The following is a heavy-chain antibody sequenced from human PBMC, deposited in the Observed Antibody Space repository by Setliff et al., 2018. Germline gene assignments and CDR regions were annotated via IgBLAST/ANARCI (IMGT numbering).Heavy chain of an antibody. D-gene: IGHD1-1*01. CDR1: GFSFSSYA. J-gene: IGHJ6*03. CDR3: AKTRGSNWNFFYYMDV. CDR2: ISAGGGST. V-gene: IGHV3-23*01. Sequence: GSLRLSCAASGFSFSSYAMTWVRQAPGKGLGWVSAISAGGGSTYSADSVKGRFTISRDNSKNTLYLQMNSLRAEDTAVYYCAKTRGSNWNFFYYMDVWGKGTTVTVSS.